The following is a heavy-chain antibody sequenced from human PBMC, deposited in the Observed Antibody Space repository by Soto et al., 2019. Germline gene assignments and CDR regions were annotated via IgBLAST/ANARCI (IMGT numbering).Heavy chain of an antibody. D-gene: IGHD2-15*01. J-gene: IGHJ4*02. V-gene: IGHV2-5*02. CDR3: AHRYCSGGSCYMSFDY. Sequence: QITLKESGPTLVKPTQTLTLTCTFSGFSLSSSGVGVAWIRQPPGKALEWLALIYWGDEKLYSPSLKSRLTISKDTSKNQVVLKMTNMDPVDTATYYCAHRYCSGGSCYMSFDYWGQGTLVTVSS. CDR2: IYWGDEK. CDR1: GFSLSSSGVG.